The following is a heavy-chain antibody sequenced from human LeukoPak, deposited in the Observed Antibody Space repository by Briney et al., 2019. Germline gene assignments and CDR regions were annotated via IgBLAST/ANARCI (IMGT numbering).Heavy chain of an antibody. CDR1: GGSFSGYY. D-gene: IGHD6-13*01. Sequence: SETLSLTCAVYGGSFSGYYWSWIRQPPGKGLEWIGEINHSGSTNYNPSLKSRVTISVDTSKNQFSLKLSSVTAADTAVYYCARDSSSSWYSWFDPWGQGTLVTVSS. CDR2: INHSGST. J-gene: IGHJ5*02. CDR3: ARDSSSSWYSWFDP. V-gene: IGHV4-34*01.